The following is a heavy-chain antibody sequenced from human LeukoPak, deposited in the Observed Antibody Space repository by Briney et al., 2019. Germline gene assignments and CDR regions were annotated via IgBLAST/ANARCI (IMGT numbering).Heavy chain of an antibody. CDR2: IYSGGST. CDR1: GFTVSGNY. Sequence: GGSLRLSCVASGFTVSGNYMSWVRQAPGKGLEWVSVIYSGGSTYYADSVKGRFTISRDNSKNTLYLQMNSLRAEDTAVYYCARDRPAYYYDSSGYYAYYYGMDVWGQGTTVTVSS. V-gene: IGHV3-53*01. D-gene: IGHD3-22*01. J-gene: IGHJ6*02. CDR3: ARDRPAYYYDSSGYYAYYYGMDV.